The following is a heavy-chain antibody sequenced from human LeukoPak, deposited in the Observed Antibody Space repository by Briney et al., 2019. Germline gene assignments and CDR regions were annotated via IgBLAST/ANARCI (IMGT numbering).Heavy chain of an antibody. CDR3: ARDMRGYSHSDY. Sequence: GGSLTLSCAASGLPYSSYHKHWPPHAPGKGLEGVAVIAYDRSNKDYAVSVKGGFSISTDNYKKTLYLQMNSLRAEDTAVYYCARDMRGYSHSDYWGQGTLVTVSS. V-gene: IGHV3-30*03. CDR1: GLPYSSYH. D-gene: IGHD5-18*01. J-gene: IGHJ4*02. CDR2: IAYDRSNK.